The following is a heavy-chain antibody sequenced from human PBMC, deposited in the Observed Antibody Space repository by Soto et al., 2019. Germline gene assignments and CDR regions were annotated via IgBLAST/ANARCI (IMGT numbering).Heavy chain of an antibody. CDR1: SGSLSGYY. D-gene: IGHD6-6*01. J-gene: IGHJ4*02. Sequence: SETLSLTCSLYSGSLSGYYWSWIRQPPGKGLEWIGEISPSGTTNYSPSLKSRVSISVDTSKNQFSLNLTSLTAADTAVYYCARAPKVSGSAQTRPDFWGQGSLVTSPQ. CDR3: ARAPKVSGSAQTRPDF. V-gene: IGHV4-34*01. CDR2: ISPSGTT.